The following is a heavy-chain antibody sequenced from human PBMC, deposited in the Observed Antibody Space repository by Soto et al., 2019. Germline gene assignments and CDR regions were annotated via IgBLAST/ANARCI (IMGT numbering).Heavy chain of an antibody. D-gene: IGHD2-2*01. V-gene: IGHV3-15*01. CDR3: TTFPIVPFDY. CDR1: GFTFNNAW. CDR2: IKSKTDGGTT. J-gene: IGHJ4*01. Sequence: EVQLVEYGGGLVKPGGSLRVSCAASGFTFNNAWMSWVRQAPGKGLEWVGRIKSKTDGGTTDYGAPVKGRFTISRDDSKNALYLQMNSLKTEDTAVYYCTTFPIVPFDYWGHGTLVTVSS.